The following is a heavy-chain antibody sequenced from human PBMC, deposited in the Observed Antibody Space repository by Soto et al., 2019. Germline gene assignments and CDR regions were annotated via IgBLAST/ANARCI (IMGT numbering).Heavy chain of an antibody. Sequence: RGESLKISCKGSGYSFTSYWIGWVRQMPGKGLEWMGIIYPGDSDTRYSLSFQGQVTISADKSISTAYLQWSSLKASDTAMYYCAREPPRRNPADSSGSATYGMDVWGQGTTVTVSS. V-gene: IGHV5-51*01. CDR2: IYPGDSDT. CDR1: GYSFTSYW. CDR3: AREPPRRNPADSSGSATYGMDV. J-gene: IGHJ6*02. D-gene: IGHD3-22*01.